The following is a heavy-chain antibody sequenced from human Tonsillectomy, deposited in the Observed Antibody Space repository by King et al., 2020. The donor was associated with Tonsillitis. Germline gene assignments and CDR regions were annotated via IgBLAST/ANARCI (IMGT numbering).Heavy chain of an antibody. J-gene: IGHJ4*02. CDR1: GFAVSSNY. CDR3: ARYKPTTGAFDY. CDR2: IYSGGTT. D-gene: IGHD1-1*01. Sequence: VQLVESGGGLIQPGGSLRLSCAASGFAVSSNYISWVRQAPGRGLEWVSVIYSGGTTYYADSVRGRFTISRDNSKNTLFLQMNSLRADDTAIYYCARYKPTTGAFDYWGQGTLVTVSS. V-gene: IGHV3-53*01.